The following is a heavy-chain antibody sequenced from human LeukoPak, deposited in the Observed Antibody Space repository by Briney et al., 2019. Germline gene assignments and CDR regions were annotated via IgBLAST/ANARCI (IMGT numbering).Heavy chain of an antibody. D-gene: IGHD3-22*01. J-gene: IGHJ4*02. CDR1: GYTFTSYA. V-gene: IGHV1-3*01. CDR3: ARDKAKMYDSSGYYSY. CDR2: INAGNGNT. Sequence: ASVKVSCKASGYTFTSYAMHWVRQAPGQRLEWMGWINAGNGNTKYSQKFQGRVTITRDTSASTAYMELSSLRSEDTAVYYCARDKAKMYDSSGYYSYWGQGTLVTVSS.